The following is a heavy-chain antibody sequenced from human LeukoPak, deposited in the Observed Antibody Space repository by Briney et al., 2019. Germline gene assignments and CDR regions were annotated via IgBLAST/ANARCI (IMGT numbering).Heavy chain of an antibody. CDR2: INPSGGST. CDR3: ARGPHKRTYDRDNWFDP. V-gene: IGHV1-46*01. CDR1: GYTFTNYY. Sequence: ASVKVSCKASGYTFTNYYMNWVRQAPGQGLEWMGIINPSGGSTSYAQRFQGRVTMTRDMSTSTVYMDLSSLRSEDTAVYFCARGPHKRTYDRDNWFDPWGQGTLVTVSS. J-gene: IGHJ5*02. D-gene: IGHD3-3*01.